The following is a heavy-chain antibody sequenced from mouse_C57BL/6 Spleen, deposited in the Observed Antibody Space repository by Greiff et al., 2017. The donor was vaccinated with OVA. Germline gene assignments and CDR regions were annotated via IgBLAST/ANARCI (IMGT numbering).Heavy chain of an antibody. D-gene: IGHD1-2*01. CDR2: IYPGDGDT. Sequence: VQLQQSGAELVKPGASVKISCKASGYAFSSYWMNWVKQRPGKGLEWIGQIYPGDGDTNYNGKFKGKATLTEDKSSSTAYMQLSSLTSEDSAVYFCAREGVLRPFDYWGQGTTLTVSS. CDR1: GYAFSSYW. CDR3: AREGVLRPFDY. V-gene: IGHV1-80*01. J-gene: IGHJ2*01.